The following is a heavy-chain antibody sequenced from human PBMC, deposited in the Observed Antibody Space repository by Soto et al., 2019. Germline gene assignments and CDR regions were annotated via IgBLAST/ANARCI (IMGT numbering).Heavy chain of an antibody. V-gene: IGHV4-4*07. D-gene: IGHD1-1*01. Sequence: SETLSLTCTVSGGSISSYYWSWIRQPAGKGLEWIGRIYTSGSTNYNPSLKSRVTISVDTSKNQFSLKLSSVTAADTAVYYCASGVNWNDVSDYWGQGTLVTVSS. CDR1: GGSISSYY. CDR3: ASGVNWNDVSDY. J-gene: IGHJ4*02. CDR2: IYTSGST.